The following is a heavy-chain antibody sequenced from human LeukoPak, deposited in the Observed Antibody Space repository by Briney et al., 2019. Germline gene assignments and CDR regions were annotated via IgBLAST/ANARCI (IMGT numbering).Heavy chain of an antibody. Sequence: GGSLRLSCAASGFTLSNYVMHWVRQAPGKGLEWVAFTRYDGSDKYNADSLKGRFTISRDNSKNTLYLQMNSLRAEDTAVYYCAKDTNGNGSGYFDYWGQGTLVTVSS. CDR2: TRYDGSDK. V-gene: IGHV3-30*02. J-gene: IGHJ4*02. D-gene: IGHD3-10*01. CDR3: AKDTNGNGSGYFDY. CDR1: GFTLSNYV.